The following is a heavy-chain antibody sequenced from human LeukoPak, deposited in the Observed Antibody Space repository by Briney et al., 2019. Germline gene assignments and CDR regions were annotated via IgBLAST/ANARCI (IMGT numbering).Heavy chain of an antibody. D-gene: IGHD2-8*02. CDR3: VGGVGDY. CDR1: GFTFNNYW. V-gene: IGHV3-74*01. J-gene: IGHJ4*02. Sequence: GGSLRLSCAASGFTFNNYWMNWVCQAPGKGPVWVSRINRDGTFTSYADSVEGRFTISRDNAKNTLYLQMTSLRVEDTALYYCVGGVGDYWGQGTLVTVSS. CDR2: INRDGTFT.